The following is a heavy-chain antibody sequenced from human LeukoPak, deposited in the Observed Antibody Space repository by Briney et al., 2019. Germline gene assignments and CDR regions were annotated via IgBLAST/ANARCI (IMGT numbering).Heavy chain of an antibody. D-gene: IGHD2-2*01. CDR1: GYTFTSYD. V-gene: IGHV1-8*01. Sequence: GASVKVSCKASGYTFTSYDINWVRQATGQGLEWMGWMNPNSGNTGYAQKFQGRVTMTRNTSISTAYMELSRLRSDDTAVYYCARVKCSSTSCSRRYYFDYWGQGTLVTVSS. CDR2: MNPNSGNT. CDR3: ARVKCSSTSCSRRYYFDY. J-gene: IGHJ4*02.